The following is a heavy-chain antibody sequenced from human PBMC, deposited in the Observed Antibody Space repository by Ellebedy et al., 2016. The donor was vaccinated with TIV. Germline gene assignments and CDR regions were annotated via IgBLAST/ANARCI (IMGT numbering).Heavy chain of an antibody. Sequence: GGSLRLSCAASGFVFSAYSMSWVRQAPGKGLVWVSRIDEYGRITDYADSVEGRFTISRDNAKNTLYLQMHGLRAEDTAVYYCGRDLSGSADYWGPGTLVTVAS. CDR1: GFVFSAYS. CDR2: IDEYGRIT. J-gene: IGHJ4*02. D-gene: IGHD1-26*01. V-gene: IGHV3-74*01. CDR3: GRDLSGSADY.